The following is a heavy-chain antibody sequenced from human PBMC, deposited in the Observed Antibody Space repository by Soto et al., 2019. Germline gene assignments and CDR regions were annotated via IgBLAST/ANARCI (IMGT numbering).Heavy chain of an antibody. CDR1: GYTFTGYY. CDR3: ARSYSSGWYYFDY. CDR2: INPNSGGT. V-gene: IGHV1-2*04. Sequence: QVPLVQSGAEVKKPGASVKVSCKASGYTFTGYYMHWVRQAPGQGLEWMGWINPNSGGTNYAQKFQGWVTMTRATSISTAYMELSRLRSDDTAVYYCARSYSSGWYYFDYWGKGTLVTVSS. D-gene: IGHD6-19*01. J-gene: IGHJ4*02.